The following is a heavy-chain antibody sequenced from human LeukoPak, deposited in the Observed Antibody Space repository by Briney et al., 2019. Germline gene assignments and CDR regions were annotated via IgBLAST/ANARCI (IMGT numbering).Heavy chain of an antibody. D-gene: IGHD3-10*01. CDR2: IYHSGTA. CDR3: ARGVEGYSYASGRFLHFDP. Sequence: PSETLSLTCTVSGYSITNDYYWTWLRQSPGKGLEWIGGIYHSGTAYYNPSLRSRVSISLDTSKTHFSLKLGSVTAADTAVYYCARGVEGYSYASGRFLHFDPWGQGTLVTVSS. V-gene: IGHV4-38-2*02. CDR1: GYSITNDYY. J-gene: IGHJ5*02.